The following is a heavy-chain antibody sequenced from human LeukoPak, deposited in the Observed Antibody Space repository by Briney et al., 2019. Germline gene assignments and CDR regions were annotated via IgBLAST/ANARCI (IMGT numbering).Heavy chain of an antibody. D-gene: IGHD2-2*01. V-gene: IGHV6-1*01. J-gene: IGHJ4*02. CDR1: GDSVPSNSAA. Sequence: SQTLSLTCAISGDSVPSNSAAWNWIRQSPSRGLEWLGRTYYRSKWYNDYAVSVKSRITINPDTSKNQFSLQLNSVTPEDTAVYYCARADCSSTSCSFDYWGQGTLVTVSS. CDR3: ARADCSSTSCSFDY. CDR2: TYYRSKWYN.